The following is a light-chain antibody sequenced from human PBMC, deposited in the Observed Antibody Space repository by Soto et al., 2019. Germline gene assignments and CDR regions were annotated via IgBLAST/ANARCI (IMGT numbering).Light chain of an antibody. Sequence: AIQLTQSPSSLSASVGDRVTITSRASQGISSALAWYQQKPGKAPNLLIYDASTLESGVPSRFSGGGSGTDFTLTISSLQPEDFSTYYCQQFNSYPLTFGGGTKVEIK. V-gene: IGKV1-13*02. CDR3: QQFNSYPLT. CDR2: DAS. CDR1: QGISSA. J-gene: IGKJ4*01.